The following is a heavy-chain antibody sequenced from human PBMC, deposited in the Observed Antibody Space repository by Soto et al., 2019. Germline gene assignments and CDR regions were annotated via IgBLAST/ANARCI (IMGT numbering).Heavy chain of an antibody. CDR2: IKQDGSEK. CDR1: GFTFSSYW. J-gene: IGHJ6*02. Sequence: SLRLSCAASGFTFSSYWMSWVRQAPGKGLEWVANIKQDGSEKYYVDSVKGRFTISRDNAKNSLYLQMNSLRAEDTAVYYCARDRRTYYYDNLRMDVWGQGTTVTVSS. D-gene: IGHD3-22*01. V-gene: IGHV3-7*01. CDR3: ARDRRTYYYDNLRMDV.